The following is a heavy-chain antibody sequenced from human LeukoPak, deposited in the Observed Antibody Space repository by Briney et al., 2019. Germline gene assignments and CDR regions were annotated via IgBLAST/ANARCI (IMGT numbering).Heavy chain of an antibody. V-gene: IGHV4-38-2*02. J-gene: IGHJ3*02. CDR1: GYSISNGYY. CDR3: ARIGLGELSFLPEEAFDI. CDR2: IYHSGST. Sequence: SETLSLTCTVSGYSISNGYYWGWIRQPPGKGLEWIGNIYHSGSTYDNPSLKSRVTISIDTSKNQFSLNVSSVTAADTAVYYCARIGLGELSFLPEEAFDIWGQGTMVTVSS. D-gene: IGHD3-16*02.